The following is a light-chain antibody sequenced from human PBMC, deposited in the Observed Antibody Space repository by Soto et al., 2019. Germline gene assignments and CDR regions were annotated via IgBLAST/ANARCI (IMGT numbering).Light chain of an antibody. CDR3: QQYDRWPVT. V-gene: IGKV3-15*01. CDR1: QSVTTN. Sequence: EVGMNQSPATLSVSPGERVTFTCRASQSVTTNLAWYQHKPGQSPRLLISDASTGASGIPPRFSGSGSGTEFTLTIDRLQSADFAVYYCQQYDRWPVTFGGGTKVDI. CDR2: DAS. J-gene: IGKJ4*01.